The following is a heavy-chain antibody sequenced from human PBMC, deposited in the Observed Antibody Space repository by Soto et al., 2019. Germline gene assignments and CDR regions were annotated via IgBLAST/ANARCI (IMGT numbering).Heavy chain of an antibody. Sequence: QVQLVQSAAEVKKPGSSVKVSCKASGGTFSSYAISWVRQAPGQGLEWMGGIIPIFGTANYAQKCQGRVTITADGSTTTAYMELSSLRSEATAVYYCARVFTGDDAFDIWGQGTMVTVSS. J-gene: IGHJ3*02. CDR2: IIPIFGTA. V-gene: IGHV1-69*01. CDR1: GGTFSSYA. CDR3: ARVFTGDDAFDI. D-gene: IGHD3-16*01.